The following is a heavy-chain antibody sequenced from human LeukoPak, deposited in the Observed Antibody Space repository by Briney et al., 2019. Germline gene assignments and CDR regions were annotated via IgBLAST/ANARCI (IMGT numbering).Heavy chain of an antibody. V-gene: IGHV4-34*01. CDR1: GGSFSGYY. Sequence: SETLSLTCAVYGGSFSGYYWSWIRQPPGKGLEWIGEINHSGSTNYNPSLKSRVTISVDTSKNQFSLKLSSVTAADTAVYYCARGDYGDYNDYWGQGTLVTDSS. D-gene: IGHD4-17*01. CDR2: INHSGST. J-gene: IGHJ4*02. CDR3: ARGDYGDYNDY.